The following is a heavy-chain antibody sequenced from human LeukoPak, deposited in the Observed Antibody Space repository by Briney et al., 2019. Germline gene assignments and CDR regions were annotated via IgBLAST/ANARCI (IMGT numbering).Heavy chain of an antibody. V-gene: IGHV3-23*01. CDR3: AKRGRSSGSPYYFDS. J-gene: IGHJ4*02. CDR1: GFTFSNYA. CDR2: ISGSGGST. D-gene: IGHD6-19*01. Sequence: GGSLRLSCAASGFTFSNYALSWVRQAPGKGLEWVSSISGSGGSTNYADSVKGRFTVSRDNSKNTLYLQMNSLRAEDTAVYYCAKRGRSSGSPYYFDSWGQGTLVTVSS.